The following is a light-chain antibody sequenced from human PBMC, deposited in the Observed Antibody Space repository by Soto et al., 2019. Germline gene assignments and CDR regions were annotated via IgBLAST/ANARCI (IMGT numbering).Light chain of an antibody. CDR1: RSEVGSYNL. CDR3: CSYVDSSTSYV. V-gene: IGLV2-23*02. J-gene: IGLJ1*01. Sequence: QSVLTQPASVAGSPGQSITISCTGTRSEVGSYNLVSWFQQHPGKAPKLLIYEVNRRPSGISNRFSGSKSGSTASLTVSGLHAEDEADYYCCSYVDSSTSYVFGSGTKVTVL. CDR2: EVN.